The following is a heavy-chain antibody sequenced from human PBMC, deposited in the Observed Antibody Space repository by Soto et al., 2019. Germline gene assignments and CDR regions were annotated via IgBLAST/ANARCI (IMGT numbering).Heavy chain of an antibody. Sequence: ASVKVSCKASGYTFTSYYMHWVRQAPGQGLEWMGIINPSGGSTSYAQKFQGRVTVTRDTSTSTVYMELSSLRSEDTAVYYCARDQVYGSGSYYAFDYWGQGTLVTVSS. J-gene: IGHJ4*02. V-gene: IGHV1-46*01. CDR1: GYTFTSYY. D-gene: IGHD3-10*01. CDR2: INPSGGST. CDR3: ARDQVYGSGSYYAFDY.